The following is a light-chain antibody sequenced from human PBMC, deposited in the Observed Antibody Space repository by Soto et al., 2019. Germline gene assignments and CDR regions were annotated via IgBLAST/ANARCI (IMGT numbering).Light chain of an antibody. CDR3: QLLET. V-gene: IGKV1-5*01. CDR2: DAS. Sequence: DLHMTQSPSTLSASVGDRVTITCRASQSISSWLAWYQQKPGKAPKLLIYDASSLESGVPSRFSGSGSGTEFTLTISSLQPDDFATYYCQLLETFGQGTKV. CDR1: QSISSW. J-gene: IGKJ1*01.